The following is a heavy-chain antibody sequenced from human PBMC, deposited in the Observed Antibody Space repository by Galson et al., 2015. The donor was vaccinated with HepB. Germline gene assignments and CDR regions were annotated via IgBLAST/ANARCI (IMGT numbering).Heavy chain of an antibody. V-gene: IGHV1-46*03. D-gene: IGHD3-22*01. CDR3: ARAYDSSGYYYVGEDFDY. CDR1: GYTFTSYY. CDR2: INPSGGST. Sequence: VKVSCKASGYTFTSYYMHWVRQAPGQGLEWMGIINPSGGSTSYAQKFQGRVTMTRDTSTSTVYMELSSLRSEDTAVYYCARAYDSSGYYYVGEDFDYWGQGTLVTVSS. J-gene: IGHJ4*02.